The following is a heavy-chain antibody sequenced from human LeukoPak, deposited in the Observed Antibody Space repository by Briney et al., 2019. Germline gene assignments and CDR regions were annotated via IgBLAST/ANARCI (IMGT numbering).Heavy chain of an antibody. J-gene: IGHJ4*02. CDR2: INHSGST. D-gene: IGHD6-13*01. V-gene: IGHV4-39*07. Sequence: SETLSLTCSVSGASISSGTYYWAWIRQPPGKGLEWIGEINHSGSTNYSPSLKSRVTISVDTSKNQFSLKLSSVTAAEMAVYYCARGLGIAAAGYFDYWGPGTLVTVSS. CDR1: GASISSGTYY. CDR3: ARGLGIAAAGYFDY.